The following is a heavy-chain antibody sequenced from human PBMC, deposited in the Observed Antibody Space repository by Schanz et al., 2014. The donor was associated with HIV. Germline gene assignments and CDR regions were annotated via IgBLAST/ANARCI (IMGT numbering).Heavy chain of an antibody. CDR3: AKPEYDSRGNSQSHFDY. CDR2: ISYDGTNK. Sequence: VQLVESGGGLVKPGRSLRLSCTASGFTFDNYGMHWVRQAPGKGLEWVAVISYDGTNKYYADSVKGRFTISRDNSKNTLYLQMTTLRIDDTAVYYCAKPEYDSRGNSQSHFDYWGQGTLVTVSS. D-gene: IGHD3-22*01. CDR1: GFTFDNYG. V-gene: IGHV3-30*18. J-gene: IGHJ4*02.